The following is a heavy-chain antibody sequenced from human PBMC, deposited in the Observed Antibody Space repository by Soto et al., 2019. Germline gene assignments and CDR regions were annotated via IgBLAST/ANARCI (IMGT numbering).Heavy chain of an antibody. CDR1: GFTFDDYT. CDR2: ISWDGGST. V-gene: IGHV3-43*01. D-gene: IGHD2-15*01. Sequence: PGGSLRLSCAASGFTFDDYTMHWVRQAPGKGLEWVSLISWDGGSTYYADSVKGRFTISRDNSKNSLYLQMNSLRTEDTALYYCAKGEAPEGYCSGGSCYTDDWGQGTLVTGSS. J-gene: IGHJ4*02. CDR3: AKGEAPEGYCSGGSCYTDD.